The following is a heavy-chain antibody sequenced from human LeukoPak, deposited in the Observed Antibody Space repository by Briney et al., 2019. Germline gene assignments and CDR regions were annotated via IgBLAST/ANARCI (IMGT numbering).Heavy chain of an antibody. V-gene: IGHV3-74*01. CDR3: ARDPSAFAGYFDF. CDR2: IEGDGSST. Sequence: PGGSLRLSCAASGFAFSRYWMHWVRQAPGKGLVWVSRIEGDGSSTTYADYVKGRFTISRDNAKNTLYLQMNSLRAEDTAVYLCARDPSAFAGYFDFWGQGTLVTASS. J-gene: IGHJ4*02. CDR1: GFAFSRYW. D-gene: IGHD3-10*01.